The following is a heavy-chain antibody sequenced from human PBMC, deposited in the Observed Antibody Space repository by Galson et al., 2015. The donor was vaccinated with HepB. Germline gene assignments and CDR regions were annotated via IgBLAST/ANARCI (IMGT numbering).Heavy chain of an antibody. CDR2: IRPSGDDGT. D-gene: IGHD2-15*01. J-gene: IGHJ5*02. Sequence: SVKVSCKASGYTSTTYYMHWVRQAPGQGLEWMGIIRPSGDDGTTYAQKFQGRVTMTRDTSTNTAYMELRRLRSDDTALYYCARGARVLGVAATQNNWFDPWGQGTLVTVSS. CDR3: ARGARVLGVAATQNNWFDP. CDR1: GYTSTTYY. V-gene: IGHV1-46*01.